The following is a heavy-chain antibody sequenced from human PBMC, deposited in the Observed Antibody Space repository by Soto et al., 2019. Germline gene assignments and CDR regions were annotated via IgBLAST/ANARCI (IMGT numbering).Heavy chain of an antibody. CDR3: AKRMGGYFDWFGHGVDA. V-gene: IGHV3-33*06. D-gene: IGHD3-9*01. CDR2: IWYDGSNK. J-gene: IGHJ6*02. CDR1: GFSFSSYG. Sequence: PVGPMILSCAASGFSFSSYGLHWVRQAPGKGLEWVALIWYDGSNKYYADSVKGRFTISRDNSKNTLYLQMNSLRAEDTAVYYCAKRMGGYFDWFGHGVDAWGQGTTVTVSS.